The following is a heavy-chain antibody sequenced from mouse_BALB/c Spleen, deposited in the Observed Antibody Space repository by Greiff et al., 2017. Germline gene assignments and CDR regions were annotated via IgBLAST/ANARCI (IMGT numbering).Heavy chain of an antibody. Sequence: EVKLMESGGGLVKPGGSLKLSCAASGFTFSSYAMSWVRQSPEKRLEWVAEISSGGSYTYYPDTVTGRFTISRDNAKNTLYLEMSSLRSEDTAMYYCARDNSSFDYWGQGTTLTVSS. CDR1: GFTFSSYA. CDR2: ISSGGSYT. J-gene: IGHJ2*01. CDR3: ARDNSSFDY. V-gene: IGHV5-9-4*01.